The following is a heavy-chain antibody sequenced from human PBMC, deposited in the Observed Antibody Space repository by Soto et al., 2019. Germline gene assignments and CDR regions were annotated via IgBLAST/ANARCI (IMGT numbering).Heavy chain of an antibody. CDR2: FYFGGTT. D-gene: IGHD3-22*01. Sequence: QLQLQESGPRVVKPSETLTLTCTLSGGSSSSRSYYWGWIRQSPGKGLEWIVSFYFGGTTYYNPSLKSRISVSEDTSRDQFSLKLKSVTAADTGVYYCARHGTMMISINWFDPWGQGLLVTVSS. CDR3: ARHGTMMISINWFDP. V-gene: IGHV4-39*01. CDR1: GGSSSSRSYY. J-gene: IGHJ5*02.